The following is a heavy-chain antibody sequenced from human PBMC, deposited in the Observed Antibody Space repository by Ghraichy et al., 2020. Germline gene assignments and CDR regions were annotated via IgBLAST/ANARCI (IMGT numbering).Heavy chain of an antibody. CDR2: IKTKTDGGAT. CDR3: TTVRITIFGVVIRQYYFDY. V-gene: IGHV3-15*01. J-gene: IGHJ4*02. Sequence: GESLNISCAASGFTFSNAWMSWVRQTPGKGLEWVGRIKTKTDGGATDYAAPVRGRFTISRDDSKNTLYLQMNSLKTEDTAVYYCTTVRITIFGVVIRQYYFDYWGQGTLVTVSS. CDR1: GFTFSNAW. D-gene: IGHD3-3*01.